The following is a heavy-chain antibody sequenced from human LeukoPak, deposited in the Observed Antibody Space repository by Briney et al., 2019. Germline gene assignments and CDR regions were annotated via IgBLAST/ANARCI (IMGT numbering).Heavy chain of an antibody. D-gene: IGHD3-3*01. CDR2: IYYSGST. CDR3: ARHTTIYDFWSGYYLNAFDI. CDR1: GGSISSSSYY. J-gene: IGHJ3*02. Sequence: SETLSLTCTVSGGSISSSSYYWGWIRQPPGEGLEWIGSIYYSGSTYYNPSLKSRVTISVDTSKNQFSLKLSSVTAADTAVYYCARHTTIYDFWSGYYLNAFDIWGQGTMVTVSS. V-gene: IGHV4-39*01.